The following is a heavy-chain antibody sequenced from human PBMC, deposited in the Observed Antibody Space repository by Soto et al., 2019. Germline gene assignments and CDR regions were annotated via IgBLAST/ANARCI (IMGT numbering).Heavy chain of an antibody. J-gene: IGHJ5*02. CDR2: MFYVGAT. CDR1: GGSISSGDCY. Sequence: QVQLQESGPGLVEPSQTLSLTCSVFGGSISSGDCYWSWIRQPPGKGLEWIGYMFYVGATYYNPSLKSRVTISVDTYKNQFSLKLNSVTAADTAVYHCARVVRLGSSPSCRGRNWFDPWGQGTLVTVTS. D-gene: IGHD2-2*01. CDR3: ARVVRLGSSPSCRGRNWFDP. V-gene: IGHV4-30-4*01.